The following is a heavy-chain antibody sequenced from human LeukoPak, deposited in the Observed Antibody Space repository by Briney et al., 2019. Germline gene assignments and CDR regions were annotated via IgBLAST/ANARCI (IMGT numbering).Heavy chain of an antibody. Sequence: KTSQTLSLTCTVSGGSISSGDYYWSWIRQPPGKGLEWIGYIYYSGSTYYNPSLKSRVTISVDTSKNQFSLKLSSVTAADTAVYYCARSPDFLKGGWGPFDYWGQGTLVTVSS. CDR3: ARSPDFLKGGWGPFDY. V-gene: IGHV4-30-4*08. J-gene: IGHJ4*02. D-gene: IGHD3-3*01. CDR1: GGSISSGDYY. CDR2: IYYSGST.